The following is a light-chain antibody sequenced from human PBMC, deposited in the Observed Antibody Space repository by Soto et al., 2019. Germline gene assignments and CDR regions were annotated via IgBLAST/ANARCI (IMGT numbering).Light chain of an antibody. J-gene: IGKJ3*01. CDR2: LTS. CDR1: QSLLQTNGHNY. CDR3: MQALRTPLT. V-gene: IGKV2-28*01. Sequence: DIVMTQFPLSLSVVPGEPASISCTSSQSLLQTNGHNYLDWYLQRPGQSPQLLIYLTSNRSAVGPDRISGSGSGTDVTLKISRVEAEDVVVYFCMQALRTPLTFGPGTKVNL.